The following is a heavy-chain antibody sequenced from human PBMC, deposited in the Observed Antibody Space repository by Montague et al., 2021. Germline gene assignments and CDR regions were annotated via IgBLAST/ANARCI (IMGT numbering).Heavy chain of an antibody. CDR1: NGSTGSRISY. Sequence: SETLSLTCTVSNGSTGSRISYCARISHAPTPGLDCLVTNYFTGPTYFNTSLNRRVTISKDTSRNQFSLTLSSVTAADTAIYYCSRMYHHDRSIDPWGQGT. D-gene: IGHD3-22*01. CDR3: SRMYHHDRSIDP. J-gene: IGHJ5*02. CDR2: NYFTGPT. V-gene: IGHV4-39*01.